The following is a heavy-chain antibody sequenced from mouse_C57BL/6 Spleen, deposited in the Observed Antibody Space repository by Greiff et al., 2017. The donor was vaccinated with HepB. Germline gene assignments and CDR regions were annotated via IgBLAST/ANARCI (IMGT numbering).Heavy chain of an antibody. CDR2: IYPGSGST. J-gene: IGHJ2*01. CDR3: ARFWGYDGYFDY. CDR1: GYTFTSYW. D-gene: IGHD2-2*01. Sequence: QVQLKQPGAELVKPGASVKMSCKASGYTFTSYWITWVKQRPGQGLEWIGDIYPGSGSTNYNEKFKSKATLTVDTSSSTAYMQLSSLTSEDSAVYYCARFWGYDGYFDYWGQGTTLTVSS. V-gene: IGHV1-55*01.